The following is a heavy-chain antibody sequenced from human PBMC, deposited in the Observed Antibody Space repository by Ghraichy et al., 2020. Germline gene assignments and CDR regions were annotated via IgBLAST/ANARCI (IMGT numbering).Heavy chain of an antibody. J-gene: IGHJ6*02. CDR3: ASSGVVVTAILYGMDV. V-gene: IGHV3-66*01. CDR1: EFTVSSKY. CDR2: IYSGGST. D-gene: IGHD2-21*02. Sequence: GESLNISCAASEFTVSSKYMSWVRQAPGKGLEWVSVIYSGGSTHYADSVKGRFIISRDNSKNTLYLQMNSLRAEDTAVYYCASSGVVVTAILYGMDVWGQGPTVTVSS.